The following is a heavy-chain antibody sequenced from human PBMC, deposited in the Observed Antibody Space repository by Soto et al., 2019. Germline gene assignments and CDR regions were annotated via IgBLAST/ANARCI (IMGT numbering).Heavy chain of an antibody. Sequence: PGGSLRLSCAASGFTFSSYGTHWVRQAPGKGLEWVAVISYDGSNKYYADSVKGRFTISRDNSKNTLYLQMNSLRAEDTAVYYCAKDSSSSWYYFDYWGQGTLVTVSS. CDR1: GFTFSSYG. D-gene: IGHD6-6*01. V-gene: IGHV3-30*18. J-gene: IGHJ4*02. CDR2: ISYDGSNK. CDR3: AKDSSSSWYYFDY.